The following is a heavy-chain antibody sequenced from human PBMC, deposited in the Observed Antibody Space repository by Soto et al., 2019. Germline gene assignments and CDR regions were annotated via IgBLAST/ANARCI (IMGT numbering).Heavy chain of an antibody. Sequence: QVQLQQWGAGLLKPSETLSLTCAVYGGSFSGYYWSWIRQPPGKGLEWIGEINHSGSTNYNPSLKSRVTISVDTSKNQFSLKLSSVTAADTAVYHCAREGYFDYWGQGTLVTVSS. CDR1: GGSFSGYY. V-gene: IGHV4-34*01. J-gene: IGHJ4*02. CDR3: AREGYFDY. CDR2: INHSGST.